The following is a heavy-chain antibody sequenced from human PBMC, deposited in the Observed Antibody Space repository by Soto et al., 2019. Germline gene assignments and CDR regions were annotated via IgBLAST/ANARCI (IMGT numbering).Heavy chain of an antibody. J-gene: IGHJ3*02. CDR1: GFTFSSYA. V-gene: IGHV3-23*01. D-gene: IGHD6-13*01. CDR3: AKEGSSRGGAFDI. CDR2: ISGSGGST. Sequence: EVPLLGSGGGLVQPGGSLRLSYAASGFTFSSYAMSWVRQAPGKGLEWVSAISGSGGSTYYADSVKGRFTISRDNSKNTLYLQMNSLRAEDTAVYYCAKEGSSRGGAFDIWGQGTMVTVSS.